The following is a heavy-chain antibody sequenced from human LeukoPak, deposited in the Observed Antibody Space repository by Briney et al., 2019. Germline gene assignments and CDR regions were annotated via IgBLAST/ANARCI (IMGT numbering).Heavy chain of an antibody. Sequence: SETLSLTCTVSGGSISSYYWSWIRQPPGKGLEWIGEINHSGSTNYNPSLKSRVTISVDTSKNQFSLKLSSVTAADTAVYYCAGTYYYGSGSYRVFDYWGQGTLVTVSS. CDR1: GGSISSYY. V-gene: IGHV4-34*01. CDR3: AGTYYYGSGSYRVFDY. D-gene: IGHD3-10*01. J-gene: IGHJ4*02. CDR2: INHSGST.